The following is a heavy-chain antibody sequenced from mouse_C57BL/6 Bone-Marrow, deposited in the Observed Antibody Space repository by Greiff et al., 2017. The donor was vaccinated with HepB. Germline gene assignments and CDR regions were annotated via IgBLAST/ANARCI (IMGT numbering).Heavy chain of an antibody. V-gene: IGHV3-6*01. CDR3: AREGRFYGNYDYYAMDY. D-gene: IGHD2-1*01. Sequence: EVQLQESGPGLVKPSQSLSLTCSVPGYSITSGYYWNWIRQFPGNKLEWMGYISYDGSNNYNPSLKNRISITRDTSKNQFFLKLNSVTTEDTATYYCAREGRFYGNYDYYAMDYWGQGTSVTVSS. J-gene: IGHJ4*01. CDR1: GYSITSGYY. CDR2: ISYDGSN.